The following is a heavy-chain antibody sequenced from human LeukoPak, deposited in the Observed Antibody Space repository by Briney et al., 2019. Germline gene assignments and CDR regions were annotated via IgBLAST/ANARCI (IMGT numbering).Heavy chain of an antibody. V-gene: IGHV4-34*01. CDR1: GGSFSGYY. CDR3: ARGERLFLPY. Sequence: SETLSLTCAVYGGSFSGYYWNWIRQSPGKGLEWIGEINHSGNTNYNPALKSRVTISVDTSKNQFSLKLSSVTAADTAVYYCARGERLFLPYWGQGTLVTVSS. J-gene: IGHJ4*02. CDR2: INHSGNT. D-gene: IGHD3-22*01.